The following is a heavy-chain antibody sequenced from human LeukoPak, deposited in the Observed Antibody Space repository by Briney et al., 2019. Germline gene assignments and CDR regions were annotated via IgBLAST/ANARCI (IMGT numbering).Heavy chain of an antibody. J-gene: IGHJ4*02. V-gene: IGHV1-69*13. Sequence: ASVKVSCKASGYTFTSYGISWVRQAPGQGLEWMGGIIPIFGTANYAQKFQGRVTITADESTSTAYMELTSLRSEDTAVYYCARVPNGRVLRYFDWLPQGNHFDYWGQGTLVTVSS. CDR1: GYTFTSYG. CDR3: ARVPNGRVLRYFDWLPQGNHFDY. D-gene: IGHD3-9*01. CDR2: IIPIFGTA.